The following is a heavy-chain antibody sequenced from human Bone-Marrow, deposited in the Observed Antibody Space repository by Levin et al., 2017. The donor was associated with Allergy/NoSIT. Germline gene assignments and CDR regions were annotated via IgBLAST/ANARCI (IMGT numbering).Heavy chain of an antibody. D-gene: IGHD6-19*01. J-gene: IGHJ4*02. CDR1: GFIFSSYE. V-gene: IGHV3-48*03. CDR3: VKDIEGVAGTGYFDS. CDR2: ISTSGSAI. Sequence: GGSLRLSCAASGFIFSSYEMNWVRQVPGKGLDWVAYISTSGSAIYYADSVKGRFTISRDNAKNSLYLQMNSLTVEDAAIYYCVKDIEGVAGTGYFDSWGQGTLVTVSS.